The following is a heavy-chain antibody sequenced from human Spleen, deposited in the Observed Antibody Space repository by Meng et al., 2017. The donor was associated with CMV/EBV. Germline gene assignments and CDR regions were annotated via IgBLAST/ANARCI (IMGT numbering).Heavy chain of an antibody. CDR3: ASFVGSRGGFNY. CDR1: GGSFSGYY. Sequence: SETLSLTCAVYGGSFSGYYWSWIRQPPGKGLEWIGDIYYSGSTNYNPSLKSRVTISVDTSKNQFSLKLSSVTAADTAVYYCASFVGSRGGFNYWGQGSLVTVSS. V-gene: IGHV4-59*01. D-gene: IGHD1-26*01. J-gene: IGHJ4*02. CDR2: IYYSGST.